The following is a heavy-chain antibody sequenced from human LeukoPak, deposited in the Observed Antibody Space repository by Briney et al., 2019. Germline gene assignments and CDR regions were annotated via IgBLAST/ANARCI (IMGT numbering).Heavy chain of an antibody. V-gene: IGHV3-30*01. CDR1: GFTFSSYA. CDR3: ARDRATIKIFDY. Sequence: PGGSLRLPCAASGFTFSSYAMHWVRQAPGKGLEWVAVISYDGSNKYYADSVKGRFTISRDNSKNTLYLQMNSLRAEDTAVYYCARDRATIKIFDYWGQGTLVTVSS. J-gene: IGHJ4*02. D-gene: IGHD5-24*01. CDR2: ISYDGSNK.